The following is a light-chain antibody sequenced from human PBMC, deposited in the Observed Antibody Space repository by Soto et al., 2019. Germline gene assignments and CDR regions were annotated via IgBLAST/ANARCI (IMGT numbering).Light chain of an antibody. J-gene: IGKJ1*01. Sequence: EIVLTQSPGTLSLSPGERATLSCRASQSISTNYVAWYQQKPRQAPTLLISDASSSATGIPNRFSGSGSGPAFTLTFSSPEPEAFAVFYCAQYGDSHTLAQGTTV. CDR1: QSISTNY. V-gene: IGKV3-20*01. CDR2: DAS. CDR3: AQYGDSHT.